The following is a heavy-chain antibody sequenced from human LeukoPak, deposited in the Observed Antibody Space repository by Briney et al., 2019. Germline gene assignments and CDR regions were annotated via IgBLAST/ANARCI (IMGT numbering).Heavy chain of an antibody. CDR2: ISSSGSTI. D-gene: IGHD6-13*01. CDR1: GFTFTDYY. J-gene: IGHJ5*02. CDR3: ARGHHRAAAGILRDP. Sequence: PGGSLRLSCAASGFTFTDYYMSWIRQAPGKGLEWVSYISSSGSTIYYADSVKGRFTISRDNAKNSLYLQTNSLRAEDTAVYYCARGHHRAAAGILRDPWGQEPWSPSPQ. V-gene: IGHV3-11*01.